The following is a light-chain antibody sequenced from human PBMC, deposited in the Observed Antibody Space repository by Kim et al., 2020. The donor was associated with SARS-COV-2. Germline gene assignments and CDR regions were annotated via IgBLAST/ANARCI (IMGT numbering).Light chain of an antibody. Sequence: QSALTQPASVSGSPGQSITISCTGISSDVDAYIYVSWYQQHPGKAPKLMLFDVNIRPSGVSNRFSGSKSGHTASLTISGLQADDEADYYCSSSSSTITSVAFGGGTQLTVL. CDR3: SSSSSTITSVA. J-gene: IGLJ2*01. CDR1: SSDVDAYIY. V-gene: IGLV2-14*03. CDR2: DVN.